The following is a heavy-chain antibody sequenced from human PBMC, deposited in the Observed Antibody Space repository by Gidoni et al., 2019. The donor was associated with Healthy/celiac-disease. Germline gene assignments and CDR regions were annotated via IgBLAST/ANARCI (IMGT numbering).Heavy chain of an antibody. D-gene: IGHD6-13*01. Sequence: EVQLVESGGGLVQPGGSLRLSGEASGFTFSSYRMNGVRQAPGKGVEWVSYISSSSSTIYYADSVKGRFTISRDNAKNSLYLQMNSLRDEDTAVYYCARVLTSGIAAAGTVDAFDIWGQGTMVTVSS. V-gene: IGHV3-48*02. CDR2: ISSSSSTI. CDR1: GFTFSSYR. J-gene: IGHJ3*02. CDR3: ARVLTSGIAAAGTVDAFDI.